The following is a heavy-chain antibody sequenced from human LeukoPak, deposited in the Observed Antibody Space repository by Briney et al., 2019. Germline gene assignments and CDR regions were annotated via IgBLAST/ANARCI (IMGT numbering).Heavy chain of an antibody. CDR1: GGSISNYY. Sequence: SETLSLTCTVSGGSISNYYWSWIRQPPGKGLEWIGYIDYSGSTNYNPSLKSRVTISIETPRIQFSLKLTSATPADTAVYYCARGQDLEGYSQARLDSWGQGVLVTVSS. J-gene: IGHJ5*01. CDR3: ARGQDLEGYSQARLDS. V-gene: IGHV4-59*01. D-gene: IGHD5-18*01. CDR2: IDYSGST.